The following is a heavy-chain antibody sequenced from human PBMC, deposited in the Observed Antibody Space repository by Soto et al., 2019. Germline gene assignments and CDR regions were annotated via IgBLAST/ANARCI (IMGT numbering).Heavy chain of an antibody. D-gene: IGHD6-25*01. CDR1: GFTFRSFS. CDR3: TRSPAATAFYFDY. CDR2: ISGTDTA. V-gene: IGHV3-48*02. J-gene: IGHJ4*02. Sequence: VQLVDSGGGLLQPGGSLRLSCVASGFTFRSFSLNWVRQAPGKGLEWVSYISGTDTAYYADYVKGRFTIYRESAKNAVDLHMTSVREEDTAVYYCTRSPAATAFYFDYRGQGTPVTVA.